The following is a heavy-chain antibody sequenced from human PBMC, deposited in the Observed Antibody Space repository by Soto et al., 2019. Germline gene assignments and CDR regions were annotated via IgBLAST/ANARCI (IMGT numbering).Heavy chain of an antibody. J-gene: IGHJ4*02. D-gene: IGHD3-22*01. CDR3: EILTYDSSGYYYDSTFDY. V-gene: IGHV1-69*13. CDR1: GGTFSSYA. CDR2: IIPIFGTA. Sequence: GASVKVSCKASGGTFSSYAISWVRQAPGQGLEWMGGIIPIFGTANYAQKFQGRVTITADESTSTAYMELSSLRSEDTAVYYCEILTYDSSGYYYDSTFDYWGQGTLVTVSS.